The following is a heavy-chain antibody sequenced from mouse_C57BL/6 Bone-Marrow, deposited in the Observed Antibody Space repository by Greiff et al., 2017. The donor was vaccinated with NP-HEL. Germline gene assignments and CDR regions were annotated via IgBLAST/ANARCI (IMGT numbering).Heavy chain of an antibody. D-gene: IGHD2-4*01. CDR1: GFNIKNTY. CDR3: APYDYDGWYFDV. Sequence: EVQLKESVAELVRPGASVKLSCTASGFNIKNTYMHWVKQRPEQGLEWIGRIDPANGNTKYAPKFQGKATITADTSSNTAYLQLSSLTSEDTAIYYCAPYDYDGWYFDVWGTGTTVTVSS. CDR2: IDPANGNT. V-gene: IGHV14-3*01. J-gene: IGHJ1*03.